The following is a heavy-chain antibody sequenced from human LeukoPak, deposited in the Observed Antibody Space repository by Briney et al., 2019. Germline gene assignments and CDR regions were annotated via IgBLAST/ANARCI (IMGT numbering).Heavy chain of an antibody. J-gene: IGHJ3*02. D-gene: IGHD4-17*01. CDR2: IIPICGTA. CDR3: ARWATVTTQDAFDI. Sequence: SVKVSCKASGGTFSSYAISWVRQAPGQGLEWMGGIIPICGTANYAQKFQGRVTITADESTSTAYMELSSLRSEDTAVYYCARWATVTTQDAFDIWGQGTMVTVSS. V-gene: IGHV1-69*13. CDR1: GGTFSSYA.